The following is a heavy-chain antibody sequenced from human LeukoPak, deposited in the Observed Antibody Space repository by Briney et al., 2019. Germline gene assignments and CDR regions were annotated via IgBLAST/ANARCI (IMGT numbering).Heavy chain of an antibody. D-gene: IGHD3-22*01. V-gene: IGHV3-23*01. CDR1: GFTFSSYA. Sequence: GGSLRLSCAASGFTFSSYAMSWVRQAPGKGLEWVSAISGSGVSTYYADSAKGRFTISRDNSKNTLYLRMNNLRAEDTAVYYCAMASTNYYDTSAGHFQHWGQGTLVTVSS. CDR2: ISGSGVST. CDR3: AMASTNYYDTSAGHFQH. J-gene: IGHJ1*01.